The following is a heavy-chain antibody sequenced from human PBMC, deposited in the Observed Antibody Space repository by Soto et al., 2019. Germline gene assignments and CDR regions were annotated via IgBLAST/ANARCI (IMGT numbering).Heavy chain of an antibody. J-gene: IGHJ4*02. CDR2: IDPSDSHA. CDR1: GYTISTYY. Sequence: EVQLVHSGAEVKKPGESLKISCKGSGYTISTYYISWVRQMPGKGLEWMGRIDPSDSHATYSPSFQGHVTMSVDKSINTAYLHWSRLKASDTAAYYCARLRDYWGQGTLVTVS. CDR3: ARLRDY. V-gene: IGHV5-10-1*01.